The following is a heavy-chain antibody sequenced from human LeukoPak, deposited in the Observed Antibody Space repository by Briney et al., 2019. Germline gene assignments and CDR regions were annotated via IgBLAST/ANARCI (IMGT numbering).Heavy chain of an antibody. CDR1: GFTFSSYA. Sequence: GGSLRFSCAASGFTFSSYAMSWVRQAPGKGLEWVSAISGSGGSTYYADSVKGRFTISRDNSKNTLYLQMNSLRAEDTAVYYCARGASSAYYVDYWGQGTLVSVSS. CDR2: ISGSGGST. V-gene: IGHV3-23*01. D-gene: IGHD3-22*01. J-gene: IGHJ4*02. CDR3: ARGASSAYYVDY.